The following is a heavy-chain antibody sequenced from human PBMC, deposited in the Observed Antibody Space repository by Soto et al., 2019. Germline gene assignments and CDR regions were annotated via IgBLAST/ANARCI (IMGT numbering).Heavy chain of an antibody. J-gene: IGHJ4*02. D-gene: IGHD2-15*01. Sequence: GGSLRLSCAASGFTFSSYSMNWVRQAPGKGLEWVSSISSSSSYIYYADSVKGRFTISRDNAKNSLYLQMNSLRAEDTAVYYCARDSVDIVVVVAATAFDYWGQGTLVTVSS. CDR1: GFTFSSYS. V-gene: IGHV3-21*01. CDR2: ISSSSSYI. CDR3: ARDSVDIVVVVAATAFDY.